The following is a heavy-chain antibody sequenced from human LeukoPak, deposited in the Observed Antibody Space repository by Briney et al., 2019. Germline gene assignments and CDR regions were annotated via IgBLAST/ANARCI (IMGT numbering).Heavy chain of an antibody. CDR3: ARGTRVPAAINYYYYMDV. J-gene: IGHJ6*03. CDR2: INPNSGGT. Sequence: ASVKVPCKASGYTFTGYYMHWVRQAPGQGLEWMGWINPNSGGTNYAQKFQGRVTMTRDTSISTAYMELSRLRSDDTAVYYCARGTRVPAAINYYYYMDVWGKGTTVTVSS. CDR1: GYTFTGYY. D-gene: IGHD2-2*01. V-gene: IGHV1-2*02.